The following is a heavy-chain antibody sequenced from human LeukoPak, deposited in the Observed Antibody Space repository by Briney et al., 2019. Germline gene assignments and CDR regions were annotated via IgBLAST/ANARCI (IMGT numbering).Heavy chain of an antibody. D-gene: IGHD6-13*01. CDR3: TSRGPTAAAPDY. J-gene: IGHJ4*02. CDR2: IRSKAYGGTT. V-gene: IGHV3-49*03. CDR1: GFTFGDYA. Sequence: GGSLRLSCTASGFTFGDYAMSWFRQAPGKGLEWVGFIRSKAYGGTTEYAASVKGRFTISRDDSKSIAYLQMNSLKTEDTAVYFCTSRGPTAAAPDYWGQGTLVTVSS.